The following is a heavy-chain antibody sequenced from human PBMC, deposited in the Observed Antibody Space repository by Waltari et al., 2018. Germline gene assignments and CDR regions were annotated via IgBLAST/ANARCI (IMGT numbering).Heavy chain of an antibody. J-gene: IGHJ3*02. CDR2: SYHSGSN. CDR3: ARQDPEYDAFDI. V-gene: IGHV4-38-2*01. CDR1: GYSISSGYY. Sequence: QVQLQESGPGLVKPSETLSLTCAVSGYSISSGYYWGWIRQPPGKGLEWIGSSYHSGSNYYNPSLKSRVTISVDTSKNQFSLKLSSVTAADTAVYYCARQDPEYDAFDIWGQGTMVTVSS.